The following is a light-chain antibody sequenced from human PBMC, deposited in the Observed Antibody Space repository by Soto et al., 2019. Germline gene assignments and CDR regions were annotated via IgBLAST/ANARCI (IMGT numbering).Light chain of an antibody. J-gene: IGKJ4*01. CDR2: GAS. CDR1: QSVSSN. V-gene: IGKV3-15*01. CDR3: QQRSNWPLT. Sequence: EIVMTQSPATLSVARGERATLSCRASQSVSSNLAWYQQKPGQAPRLLIYGASTRATGIPARFSGSGSGTDFTLTISSLEPEDFAVYYCQQRSNWPLTFGGGTKVDIK.